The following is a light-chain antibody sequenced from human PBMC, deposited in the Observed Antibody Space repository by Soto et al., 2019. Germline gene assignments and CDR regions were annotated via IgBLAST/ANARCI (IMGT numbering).Light chain of an antibody. J-gene: IGKJ1*01. CDR3: QQYNDWPPWT. CDR1: QSVSSN. Sequence: EIVMTQSPATLSVSPGERATLSCRASQSVSSNLARYQQKPGQAPRLLIYGASTRATAIPARFSGSGSGTESTLTISSLQSEGFAVYYCQQYNDWPPWTFGQGTKVELK. V-gene: IGKV3-15*01. CDR2: GAS.